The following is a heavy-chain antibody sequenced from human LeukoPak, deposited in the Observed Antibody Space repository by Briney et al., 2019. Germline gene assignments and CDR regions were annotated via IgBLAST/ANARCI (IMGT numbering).Heavy chain of an antibody. J-gene: IGHJ4*02. CDR1: GGSISSSSYY. CDR2: IYYSGST. Sequence: SETLSLTCTVSGGSISSSSYYWGWIRQPPGKGLEWIGSIYYSGSTYYNPSLKSRVTISVDTSKNQFSLKLSSVTAADTAVYYCARLKYSGCDPIHYWGQGTLVTVSS. V-gene: IGHV4-39*07. CDR3: ARLKYSGCDPIHY. D-gene: IGHD5-12*01.